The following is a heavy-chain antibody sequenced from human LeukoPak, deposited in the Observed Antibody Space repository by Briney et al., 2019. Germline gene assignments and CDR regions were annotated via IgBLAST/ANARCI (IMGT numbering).Heavy chain of an antibody. CDR3: ARAVVPAAPYYYYGMDV. D-gene: IGHD2-2*01. CDR1: GFTFSSYW. J-gene: IGHJ6*02. Sequence: AGGSLRLSCAASGFTFSSYWMHWVRQAPGKGLVWVSRINSDGSSTSYADSVKGRFTISRDNAKNTLYLQMNSLRAEDTAVYYCARAVVPAAPYYYYGMDVWGQGTTVTVSS. CDR2: INSDGSST. V-gene: IGHV3-74*01.